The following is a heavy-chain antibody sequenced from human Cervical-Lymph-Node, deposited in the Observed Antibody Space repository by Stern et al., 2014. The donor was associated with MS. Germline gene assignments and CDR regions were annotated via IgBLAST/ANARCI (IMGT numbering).Heavy chain of an antibody. Sequence: VQLGQSGAEVKKPGESLKISCKGSGYNFASYWIGWVRHVPGKGLEWMGIIYPDDSDARYTPSFQGQVTMSADKSIGTAYLQWSSLKASDTAFYFCARKGTYGLDYWGQGALVTVSS. CDR3: ARKGTYGLDY. V-gene: IGHV5-51*01. D-gene: IGHD3-10*01. J-gene: IGHJ4*02. CDR2: IYPDDSDA. CDR1: GYNFASYW.